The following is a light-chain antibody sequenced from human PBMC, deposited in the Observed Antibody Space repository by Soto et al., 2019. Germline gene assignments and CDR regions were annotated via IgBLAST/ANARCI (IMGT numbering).Light chain of an antibody. Sequence: EIVFTQSPGTLSLSPGERATLSCRASQSVSSSYLAWYQQKPGQAPRLLIYDASSRASGTPERFSGSGSGPDFTLTISRLEPEDFAVYYCQEYDGAPPITFGLGTRLENK. CDR2: DAS. J-gene: IGKJ5*01. V-gene: IGKV3-20*01. CDR1: QSVSSSY. CDR3: QEYDGAPPIT.